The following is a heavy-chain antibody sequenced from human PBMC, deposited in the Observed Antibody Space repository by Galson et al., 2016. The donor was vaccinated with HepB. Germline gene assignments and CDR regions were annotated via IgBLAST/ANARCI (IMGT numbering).Heavy chain of an antibody. CDR2: IGSGGGT. V-gene: IGHV3-23*01. CDR3: AKSPSYTSYFES. CDR1: GFMFNSYA. J-gene: IGHJ4*02. Sequence: SLRLSCAGAGFMFNSYAMTWVRQAPGQGLEWVSTIGSGGGTFYADSVKGRFTISRDNSKDTLYLQMNSLRAGDTAVYYCAKSPSYTSYFESWGQGTLVTVSS. D-gene: IGHD2-2*02.